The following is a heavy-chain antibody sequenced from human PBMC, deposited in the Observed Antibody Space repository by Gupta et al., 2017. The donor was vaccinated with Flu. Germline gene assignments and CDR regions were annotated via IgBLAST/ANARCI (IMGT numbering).Heavy chain of an antibody. D-gene: IGHD2-21*02. Sequence: RMAVSWIRQPPGKALEWLANIFSNDEKSYRTSLMSRLTISKDTSKSQVVLTMTKMDPVDTATYYCARLVVTAVQGWFDPWGQGTQVTVSS. J-gene: IGHJ5*02. V-gene: IGHV2-26*01. CDR3: ARLVVTAVQGWFDP. CDR1: RMA. CDR2: IFSNDEK.